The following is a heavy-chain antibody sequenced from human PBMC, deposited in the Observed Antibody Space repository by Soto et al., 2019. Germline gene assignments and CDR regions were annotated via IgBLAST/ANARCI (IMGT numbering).Heavy chain of an antibody. Sequence: QVQLQESGPGLVKPSQTLSLTCTVSGGSISSGGYYCSWFRQHPGKGLEWIGYIYYSGRTYYNPSIKSRVTISVDTSKNQFSLMLSSVTAADTAVYYCSRSVGVAAAGPFDYWGQGTLVTGSS. J-gene: IGHJ4*02. D-gene: IGHD6-13*01. CDR3: SRSVGVAAAGPFDY. V-gene: IGHV4-31*03. CDR2: IYYSGRT. CDR1: GGSISSGGYY.